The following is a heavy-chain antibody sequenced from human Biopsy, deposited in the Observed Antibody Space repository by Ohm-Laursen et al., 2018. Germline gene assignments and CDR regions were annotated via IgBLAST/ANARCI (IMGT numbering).Heavy chain of an antibody. CDR3: TTVASPLYYSSGNRGLVY. CDR1: GFPFSNAW. J-gene: IGHJ4*02. V-gene: IGHV3-15*01. D-gene: IGHD3-10*01. Sequence: SLRLSCAASGFPFSNAWMTWVRQAPGKGPEWVGHIKSNTDGGTTDYAASVKGRLTISRDDSKNTVYLQMNSLKTEDTGVYYCTTVASPLYYSSGNRGLVYWGQGTQVTVSS. CDR2: IKSNTDGGTT.